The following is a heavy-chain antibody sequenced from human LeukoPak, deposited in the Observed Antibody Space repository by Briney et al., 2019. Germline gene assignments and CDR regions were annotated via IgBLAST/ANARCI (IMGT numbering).Heavy chain of an antibody. CDR3: ARSPYVLYDSSGYRGAFDI. Sequence: GGSLRLSCATSGFTFSSYAMHWVRQTPGKGLEWVAVISYDGSNKYYADSVKGRFTISRDNSKNTLYLQMNSLRAEDTAVYYCARSPYVLYDSSGYRGAFDIWGQGTMVTVSS. V-gene: IGHV3-30*19. D-gene: IGHD3-22*01. J-gene: IGHJ3*02. CDR1: GFTFSSYA. CDR2: ISYDGSNK.